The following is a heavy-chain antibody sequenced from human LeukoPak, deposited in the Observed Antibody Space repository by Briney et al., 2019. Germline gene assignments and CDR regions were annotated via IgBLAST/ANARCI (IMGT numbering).Heavy chain of an antibody. CDR1: GASFSGYY. Sequence: SETLSLTCGVSGASFSGYYWSWIRQPPGKRLEWIGETNNGGLTNYNPSLTSRLNISIDTSKNQFSLRLSSVTAADTAVYYCARDYDSRGYYFGYWGQGTQVIVSS. V-gene: IGHV4-34*01. D-gene: IGHD3-22*01. J-gene: IGHJ4*02. CDR3: ARDYDSRGYYFGY. CDR2: TNNGGLT.